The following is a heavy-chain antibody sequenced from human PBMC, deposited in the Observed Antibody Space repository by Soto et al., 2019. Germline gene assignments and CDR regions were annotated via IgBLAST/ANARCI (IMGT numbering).Heavy chain of an antibody. CDR1: GGTFSSYS. D-gene: IGHD2-15*01. CDR2: IIPIFGTA. V-gene: IGHV1-69*13. CDR3: VRDMKAALRWDAFDI. J-gene: IGHJ3*02. Sequence: SVKVSCKASGGTFSSYSINWVRQAPGQGLEWMGEIIPIFGTANYAQKFQGRVTITADESTSTAYMELSSLRSEDTAVYYCVRDMKAALRWDAFDIWGQGTMVTVSS.